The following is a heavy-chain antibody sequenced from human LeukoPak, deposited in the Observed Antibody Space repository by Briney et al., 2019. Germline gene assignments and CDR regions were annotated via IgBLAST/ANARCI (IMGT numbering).Heavy chain of an antibody. D-gene: IGHD3-22*01. CDR2: INPNSGGT. CDR1: GYTFTGYY. J-gene: IGHJ3*02. V-gene: IGHV1-2*02. Sequence: ASVKVSCKASGYTFTGYYMHWVRQAPGQGLEWMGWINPNSGGTNYAQKFQGRVTMTRDTSISTAYMELSRLRSDDTAVYYCARRAPAGDYYDSSGYYDAFDIWGQGTMVTVSS. CDR3: ARRAPAGDYYDSSGYYDAFDI.